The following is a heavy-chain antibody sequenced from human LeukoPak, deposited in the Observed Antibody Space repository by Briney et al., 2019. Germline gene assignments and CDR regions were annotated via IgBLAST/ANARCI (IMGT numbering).Heavy chain of an antibody. CDR3: ARHLAAAGRGYYYYMDV. CDR1: GGSISSYY. V-gene: IGHV4-4*09. CDR2: IYTSGST. J-gene: IGHJ6*03. Sequence: PSETLSLTCTVSGGSISSYYWSWIRQPPGKGLEWIGYIYTSGSTNYNPSLKSRVAISVDTSKNQFSLKLSSVTAADTAVYYCARHLAAAGRGYYYYMDVWGKGTTVTVSS. D-gene: IGHD6-13*01.